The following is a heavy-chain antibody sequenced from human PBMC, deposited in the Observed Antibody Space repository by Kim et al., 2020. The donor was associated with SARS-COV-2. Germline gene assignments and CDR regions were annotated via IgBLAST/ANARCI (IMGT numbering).Heavy chain of an antibody. Sequence: GGSLRLSCAASGFTFSSYGMHWVRQAPGKGLEWVAVIWYDGSNKYYADSVKGRFTISRDNSKNTLYLQMNSLRAEDTAVYYCASSPAYYDILTGSSPFGMDVWGQGTTVTVSS. CDR1: GFTFSSYG. CDR3: ASSPAYYDILTGSSPFGMDV. V-gene: IGHV3-33*01. J-gene: IGHJ6*02. CDR2: IWYDGSNK. D-gene: IGHD3-9*01.